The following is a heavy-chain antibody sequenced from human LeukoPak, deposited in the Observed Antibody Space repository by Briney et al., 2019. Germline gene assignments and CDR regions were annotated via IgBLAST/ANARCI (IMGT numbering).Heavy chain of an antibody. CDR3: AGLDYCGGDCYPYDP. CDR1: GGSISSYY. D-gene: IGHD2-21*02. J-gene: IGHJ5*02. V-gene: IGHV4-59*01. CDR2: IYYSGST. Sequence: SETLSLTCTASGGSISSYYWSWIRQPPGKGLEWIGYIYYSGSTNYNPSLKSRVTISVDTSKNQFSLKLSSVTAADTAVYYCAGLDYCGGDCYPYDPWGQGTLVTVSS.